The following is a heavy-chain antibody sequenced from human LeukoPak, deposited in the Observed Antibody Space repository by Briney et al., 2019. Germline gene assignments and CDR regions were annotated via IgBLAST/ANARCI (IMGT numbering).Heavy chain of an antibody. D-gene: IGHD3-3*01. CDR3: AKQSSGVVY. Sequence: GGSLRLSCAASGFTFSSYAMNWVRKAPGKGLEWVSGISRSGGSTYYADSVKGRFSISRDNSKDTLYLQMNSLRAEDTAVYYCAKQSSGVVYWGQGILVTVSS. J-gene: IGHJ4*02. CDR1: GFTFSSYA. CDR2: ISRSGGST. V-gene: IGHV3-23*01.